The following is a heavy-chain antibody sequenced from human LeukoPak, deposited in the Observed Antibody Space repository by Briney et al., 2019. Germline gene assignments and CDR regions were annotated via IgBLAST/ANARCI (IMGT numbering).Heavy chain of an antibody. Sequence: PGGSLRLSCAASGVTFTNYAMSWVRQAPGRGLEWVSAISGSGGSTYYADSVKGRFTISRDNSKNTLYLQINSLRAEDTAVYYCAKGGLLGPFDHWGQGTLVTVSS. D-gene: IGHD1-26*01. V-gene: IGHV3-23*01. CDR1: GVTFTNYA. CDR2: ISGSGGST. J-gene: IGHJ4*02. CDR3: AKGGLLGPFDH.